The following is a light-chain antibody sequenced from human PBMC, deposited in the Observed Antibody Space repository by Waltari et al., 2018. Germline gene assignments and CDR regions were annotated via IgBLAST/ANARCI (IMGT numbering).Light chain of an antibody. CDR2: DVS. Sequence: DMQLTQSPSSLPASVRDRVRITCQASQDISNYFNWDQQKPGKAPILLVYDVSDLETGVPSRFSGSGFGTDFTFTINSLQSEDIATYYCQQYDHPPIPFGQGTRLEIK. V-gene: IGKV1-33*01. J-gene: IGKJ5*01. CDR1: QDISNY. CDR3: QQYDHPPIP.